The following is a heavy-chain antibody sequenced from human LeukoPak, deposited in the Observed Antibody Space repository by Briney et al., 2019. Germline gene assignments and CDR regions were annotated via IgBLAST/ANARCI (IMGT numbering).Heavy chain of an antibody. D-gene: IGHD3-10*01. Sequence: PSETLSLTCAVYGGSFSGYYWSWIRQPPGKGLEWIGEINHSGSTNYNPSLKSRVTISVDTSKNQFSLKLSSVTAADTAVYYCASRYYYGSGSIPRWGQGTLATVSS. V-gene: IGHV4-34*01. J-gene: IGHJ4*02. CDR2: INHSGST. CDR1: GGSFSGYY. CDR3: ASRYYYGSGSIPR.